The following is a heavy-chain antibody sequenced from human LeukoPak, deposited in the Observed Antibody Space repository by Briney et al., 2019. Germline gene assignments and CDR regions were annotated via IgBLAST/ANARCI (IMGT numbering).Heavy chain of an antibody. V-gene: IGHV1-69*13. Sequence: GASVKVSCKASGGTFSSYAISWVRQAPGQGLEWMGGIIPIFGTANYAQKFQGRVTITADESTSTAYMELSSLRSEDTAVYYCARAGAVAGGNFDYWGQGTLVTVSS. CDR2: IIPIFGTA. D-gene: IGHD6-19*01. CDR3: ARAGAVAGGNFDY. J-gene: IGHJ4*02. CDR1: GGTFSSYA.